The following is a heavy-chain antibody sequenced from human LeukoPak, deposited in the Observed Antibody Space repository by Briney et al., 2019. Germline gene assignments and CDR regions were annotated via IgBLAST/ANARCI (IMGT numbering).Heavy chain of an antibody. CDR1: GYTFTGYY. CDR3: ARDPRADTAMVTGWFDP. V-gene: IGHV1-2*02. CDR2: IDPNSGGT. Sequence: ASVKPSCKASGYTFTGYYMHWVRQAPGQRLESLGWIDPNSGGTNHAQKFQGRVTMTRDTSIGTAYMELSRLRSDDTAVDYCARDPRADTAMVTGWFDPWGQGTRVTVSS. D-gene: IGHD5-18*01. J-gene: IGHJ5*02.